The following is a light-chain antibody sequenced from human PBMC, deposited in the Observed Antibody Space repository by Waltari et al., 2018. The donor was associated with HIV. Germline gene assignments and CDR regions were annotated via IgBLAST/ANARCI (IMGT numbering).Light chain of an antibody. V-gene: IGLV1-40*01. CDR1: SANIRPGHA. CDR2: NQN. Sequence: QSTLTQPPSVAGAPGRWVTISCPGRSANIRPGHAVQWFRQVPGTAPNLLFYNQNDRPSGVPDRFSGSKSGTSASLAITGLQAEDESDYYCQSYDNSLNGWVFGGGTKLTVL. J-gene: IGLJ3*02. CDR3: QSYDNSLNGWV.